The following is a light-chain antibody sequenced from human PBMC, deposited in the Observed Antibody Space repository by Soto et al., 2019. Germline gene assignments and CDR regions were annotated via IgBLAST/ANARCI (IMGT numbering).Light chain of an antibody. CDR3: QQTYSPPFT. J-gene: IGKJ3*01. CDR2: AAS. CDR1: QRITNS. V-gene: IGKV1-39*01. Sequence: DIQMTQSPSSLSASVGDRVTIPCRASQRITNSLNWYHQKPGRAPNLLIYAASSLQRGAPSRFSGSGSGTDFTLTICSLHPDDFATYYCQQTYSPPFTVGPGTKVDSK.